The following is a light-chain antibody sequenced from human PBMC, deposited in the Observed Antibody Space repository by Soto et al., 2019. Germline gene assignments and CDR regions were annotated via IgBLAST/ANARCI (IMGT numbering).Light chain of an antibody. J-gene: IGKJ1*01. CDR1: HTISSSY. CDR2: AIS. CDR3: QQYDSSPRT. Sequence: TQSPGTLSLSPGQRATLSCRASHTISSSYLAWYQQKPGQAPRLLIYAISDRATGVPDRFRGSGSGTDFTLTITRLEPEDFAVYFCQQYDSSPRTFGQGTKVDI. V-gene: IGKV3-20*01.